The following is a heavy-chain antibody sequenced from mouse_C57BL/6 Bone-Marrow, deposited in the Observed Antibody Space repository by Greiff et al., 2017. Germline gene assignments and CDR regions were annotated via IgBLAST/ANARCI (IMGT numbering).Heavy chain of an antibody. CDR2: ISDGGSYT. Sequence: EVQGVESGGGLVKPGGSLKLSCAASGFTFSSYAMSWVRQTPEKRLEWVATISDGGSYTYYPDNVKGRFTISRDNAKNNLYLQMRHLKSEDTAIDDCARKIYFSMSYFDYWGQGTTLTVSS. J-gene: IGHJ2*01. V-gene: IGHV5-4*01. CDR3: ARKIYFSMSYFDY. D-gene: IGHD2-5*01. CDR1: GFTFSSYA.